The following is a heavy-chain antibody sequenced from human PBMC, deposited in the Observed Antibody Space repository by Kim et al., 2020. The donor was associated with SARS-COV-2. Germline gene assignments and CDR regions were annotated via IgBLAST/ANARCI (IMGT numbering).Heavy chain of an antibody. V-gene: IGHV3-53*04. J-gene: IGHJ4*02. D-gene: IGHD6-13*01. CDR3: AMGAAGTVVGKIFDY. CDR2: IYSGGST. Sequence: GGSLRLSCAASGFTVSSNYMSWVRQAPGKGLEWVSVIYSGGSTYYADSAKGRFAISRHNSKKTLYLQMNSLRGEDTAVYYCAMGAAGTVVGKIFDYWGQRTLVTVSS. CDR1: GFTVSSNY.